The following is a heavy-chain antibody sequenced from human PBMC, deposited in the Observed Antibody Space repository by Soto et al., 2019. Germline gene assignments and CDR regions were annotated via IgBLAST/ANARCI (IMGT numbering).Heavy chain of an antibody. CDR3: ARGVPNCSSSSCYFDF. Sequence: GGSLRLSCAASGFTFSSHGMNWVRQAPGKGLVWVSRISGDGRTTSHADSVKGRFTISRDNAKNTLYLQVNSLRVEDTAVYYCARGVPNCSSSSCYFDFWGQGILVTVSS. J-gene: IGHJ4*02. CDR2: ISGDGRTT. D-gene: IGHD2-2*01. CDR1: GFTFSSHG. V-gene: IGHV3-74*01.